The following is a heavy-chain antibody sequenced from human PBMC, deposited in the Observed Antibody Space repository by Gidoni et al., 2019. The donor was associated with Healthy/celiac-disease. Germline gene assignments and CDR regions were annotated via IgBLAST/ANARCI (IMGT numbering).Heavy chain of an antibody. J-gene: IGHJ6*02. CDR1: GFTFGDYA. V-gene: IGHV3-49*04. D-gene: IGHD3-16*02. Sequence: EVQLVESGGGLVQPGRSLRLSCTASGFTFGDYAMIWVRPAPGKGLEWVGFIRSKAYGGTTEYDASVKGRFTISRDDSKSIAYLQMNSLKTEDTAVYYCTRARPFMITFGGVIVDYYYYGMDVWGQGTTVTVSS. CDR3: TRARPFMITFGGVIVDYYYYGMDV. CDR2: IRSKAYGGTT.